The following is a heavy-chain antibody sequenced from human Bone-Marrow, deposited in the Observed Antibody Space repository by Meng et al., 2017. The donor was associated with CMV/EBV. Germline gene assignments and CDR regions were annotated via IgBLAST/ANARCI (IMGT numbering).Heavy chain of an antibody. Sequence: GGSLRLSCAASGFTFSGSAMHWVRQASGKGLEWVGRIRSKANSYATAYAASVKGRFTISRDDSKNTAYLQMNSLKTEDTAVYYCTRLIESGYSYGPDDYYYGMDVWGQRTTVTVSS. CDR1: GFTFSGSA. CDR2: IRSKANSYAT. J-gene: IGHJ6*02. D-gene: IGHD5-18*01. V-gene: IGHV3-73*01. CDR3: TRLIESGYSYGPDDYYYGMDV.